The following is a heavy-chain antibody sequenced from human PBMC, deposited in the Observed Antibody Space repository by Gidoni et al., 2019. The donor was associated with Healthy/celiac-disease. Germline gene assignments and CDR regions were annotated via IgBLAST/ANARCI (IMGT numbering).Heavy chain of an antibody. CDR1: GGSFSGYY. D-gene: IGHD5-18*01. J-gene: IGHJ6*02. CDR2: INHSGST. V-gene: IGHV4-34*01. Sequence: QVQLQQWGAGLLKPSETLSLTCAVYGGSFSGYYWSWIRQPPGKGLEWIGEINHSGSTNYNPSLKSRVTISVDTSKNQFSLKLSSVTAADTAVYYCARNPAMVIRPGYYYYGTDVWGQGTTVTVSS. CDR3: ARNPAMVIRPGYYYYGTDV.